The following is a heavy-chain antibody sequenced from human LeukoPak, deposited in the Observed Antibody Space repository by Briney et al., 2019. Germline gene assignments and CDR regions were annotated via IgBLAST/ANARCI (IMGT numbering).Heavy chain of an antibody. J-gene: IGHJ3*02. CDR1: GYTFTGYY. V-gene: IGHV1-2*02. CDR3: ARVIGAFGGPTTGFDI. CDR2: INPNSGGT. Sequence: GASVKVSCKASGYTFTGYYMHWVRQAPGQGLEWMGWINPNSGGTNYAQKLQGRVTMTTDTSTSTAYMELRSLRSDDTAVYYCARVIGAFGGPTTGFDIWGQGTMVTVSS. D-gene: IGHD3-16*01.